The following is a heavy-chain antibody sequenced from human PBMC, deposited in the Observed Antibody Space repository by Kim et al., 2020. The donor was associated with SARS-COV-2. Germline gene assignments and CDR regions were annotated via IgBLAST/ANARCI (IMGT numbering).Heavy chain of an antibody. Sequence: GGSLRLSCAASGFTFDNYAMNWVRQAPGKGLEWVSGISGGGSSAYHADSVKGRFAISRDNSKNTLYLQMNSLRAEDTAVYYCAKDLYNTPMLHDYWGQGT. CDR2: ISGGGSSA. J-gene: IGHJ4*02. V-gene: IGHV3-23*01. CDR1: GFTFDNYA. CDR3: AKDLYNTPMLHDY. D-gene: IGHD5-18*01.